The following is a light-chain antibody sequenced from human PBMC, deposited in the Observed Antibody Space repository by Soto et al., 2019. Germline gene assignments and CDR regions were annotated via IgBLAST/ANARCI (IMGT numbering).Light chain of an antibody. CDR3: AAWDDSLSAWL. Sequence: QSVLTQPPSASGTPGQRVTISCSGSSSNIGSNYEYWYQQLPGTAPKLLIYRSNQRPSGVPDRFSGSKSGTSASLAISGLRSEDEADYYCAAWDDSLSAWLFGGGTKLTVL. CDR2: RSN. CDR1: SSNIGSNY. V-gene: IGLV1-47*01. J-gene: IGLJ3*02.